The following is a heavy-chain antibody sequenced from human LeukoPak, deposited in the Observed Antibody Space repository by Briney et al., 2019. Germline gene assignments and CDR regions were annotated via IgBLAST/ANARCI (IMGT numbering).Heavy chain of an antibody. V-gene: IGHV3-64*01. Sequence: GGSLRLSCAASGFSFSSYNMQWVRQAPGKGLEYVSAISTDGSSTYYANSVKGRFTISRDNSKSTLYLQMGSLRAEDMAVYYCARGRFYGSGQYYFDYWGQGTLVTVSS. CDR3: ARGRFYGSGQYYFDY. CDR1: GFSFSSYN. CDR2: ISTDGSST. D-gene: IGHD3-10*01. J-gene: IGHJ4*02.